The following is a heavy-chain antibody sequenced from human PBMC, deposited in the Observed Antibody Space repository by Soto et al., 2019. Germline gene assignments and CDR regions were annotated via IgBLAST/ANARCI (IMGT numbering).Heavy chain of an antibody. D-gene: IGHD6-19*01. J-gene: IGHJ6*03. V-gene: IGHV1-18*01. CDR2: ISAYNGNT. CDR1: GYSFTNYG. Sequence: QDQLVQSGVEVKKPGASVKVSCKASGYSFTNYGITWVRQAPGQGFEWMGWISAYNGNTNYAQKFQGRVTMTTDASTRTADLELRSLRSDDTAVYYCARDRGVAPPVAGNTHYYYYMDVWGKGTTVTVSS. CDR3: ARDRGVAPPVAGNTHYYYYMDV.